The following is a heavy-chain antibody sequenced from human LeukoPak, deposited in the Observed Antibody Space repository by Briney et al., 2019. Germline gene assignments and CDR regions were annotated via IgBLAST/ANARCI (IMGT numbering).Heavy chain of an antibody. J-gene: IGHJ4*02. V-gene: IGHV1-2*02. CDR3: AREWPQLVLGIAVAGPFDY. D-gene: IGHD6-19*01. CDR2: INPNSGGT. Sequence: ASVKVSCKASGYTFTGYYMHWVRRAPGQGLEWMGWINPNSGGTNYAQKFQGRVTMTRDTSISTAYMELSRLRSDDTAVYYCAREWPQLVLGIAVAGPFDYWGQGTLVTVSS. CDR1: GYTFTGYY.